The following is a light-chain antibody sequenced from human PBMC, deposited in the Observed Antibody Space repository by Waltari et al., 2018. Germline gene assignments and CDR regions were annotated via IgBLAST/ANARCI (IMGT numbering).Light chain of an antibody. CDR2: DVS. CDR1: SSDVGAYNY. Sequence: QSALTQTPSVSGSPGQSITISCPATSSDVGAYNYASWYQQHPVKAPKLIIFDVSNRPSGVSNLFSGSKSVNTASLTISGLQAEDEADYYCSSYISSSTLELFGGGTSLTVL. V-gene: IGLV2-14*03. CDR3: SSYISSSTLEL. J-gene: IGLJ2*01.